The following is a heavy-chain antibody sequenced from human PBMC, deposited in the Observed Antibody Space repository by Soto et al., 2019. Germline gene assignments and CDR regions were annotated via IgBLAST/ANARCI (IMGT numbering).Heavy chain of an antibody. D-gene: IGHD2-21*02. Sequence: ASVKVSCKASGYTLTTYTMHWLRQAPGQNLEWMGWIVPGNGNTEYSQKFQGRVTFTRDTSASTVYMELSTLRSEDTAVYYCARCFVVVTSIYDAFDIWAQGTMVTVSS. CDR3: ARCFVVVTSIYDAFDI. V-gene: IGHV1-3*01. CDR1: GYTLTTYT. CDR2: IVPGNGNT. J-gene: IGHJ3*02.